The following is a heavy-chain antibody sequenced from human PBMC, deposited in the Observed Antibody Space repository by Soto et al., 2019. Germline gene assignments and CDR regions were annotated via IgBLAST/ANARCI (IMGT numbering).Heavy chain of an antibody. V-gene: IGHV3-23*01. J-gene: IGHJ3*02. CDR3: AKGIDYRLPLSGAFDI. CDR2: ISGSGGST. D-gene: IGHD4-4*01. Sequence: EVQLLESGGGLVQPGGSLRLSCAASGFTFSSYAMSWVRQAPGKGLEWVSAISGSGGSTYYADSVKGRFTISRDNSKNKQYLQMNSLRAEDTAVYYCAKGIDYRLPLSGAFDIWGQGTMVTVSS. CDR1: GFTFSSYA.